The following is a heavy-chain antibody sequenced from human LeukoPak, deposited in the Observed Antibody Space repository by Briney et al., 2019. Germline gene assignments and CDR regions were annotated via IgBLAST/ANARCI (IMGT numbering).Heavy chain of an antibody. V-gene: IGHV4-31*03. CDR3: ARGIDSYDILTGYYFDY. D-gene: IGHD3-9*01. Sequence: SETLSLTCTVSGGSISSGGYYWSWIRQHPGKGLERIGYIYYSGSTYYNPSLKSRVTISVDTSKNQFSLKLSSVTAADTAVYYCARGIDSYDILTGYYFDYCGQGTLVTVSS. CDR1: GGSISSGGYY. J-gene: IGHJ4*02. CDR2: IYYSGST.